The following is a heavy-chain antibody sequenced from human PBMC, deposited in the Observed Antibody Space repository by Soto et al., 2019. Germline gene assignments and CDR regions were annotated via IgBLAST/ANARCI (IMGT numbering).Heavy chain of an antibody. Sequence: GGSLRLSCAASGFTFSNSAMSWVRQAPGKGLDWVSSISDSGVSTYYADSVKGRFTISRDNSKSTLYLQMNSLRAEDTAVYYCAKGSYGRHNRFDPWGQGTLVTVSS. CDR1: GFTFSNSA. CDR3: AKGSYGRHNRFDP. CDR2: ISDSGVST. J-gene: IGHJ5*02. D-gene: IGHD5-18*01. V-gene: IGHV3-23*01.